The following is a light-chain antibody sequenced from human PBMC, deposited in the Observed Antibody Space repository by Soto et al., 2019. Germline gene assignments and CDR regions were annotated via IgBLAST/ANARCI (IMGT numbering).Light chain of an antibody. V-gene: IGLV1-40*01. J-gene: IGLJ1*01. CDR3: QSYDSSLRGYV. CDR1: SSNFGAGND. Sequence: QSVLTQPPSVSGAPGQRVTISCTGSSSNFGAGNDVQWYQQLPGTAPKLPIFGNNNRPSGVPDRFSGSKSGTSASLAISGLQAEDEADYYCQSYDSSLRGYVFGTGTKLTVL. CDR2: GNN.